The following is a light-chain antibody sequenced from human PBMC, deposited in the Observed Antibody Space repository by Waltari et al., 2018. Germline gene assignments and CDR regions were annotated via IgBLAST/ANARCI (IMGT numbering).Light chain of an antibody. J-gene: IGLJ2*01. Sequence: QSALTQPASVSGSPGQSLTISCPGTSGDVGAYNYVSWYQQHPGKAPKLIIFDVSNRPSGVSNRFSGSKSGNTASLTISGLQAEDEADYYCSSYISSSTLELFGGGTSLTVL. CDR3: SSYISSSTLEL. V-gene: IGLV2-14*03. CDR2: DVS. CDR1: SGDVGAYNY.